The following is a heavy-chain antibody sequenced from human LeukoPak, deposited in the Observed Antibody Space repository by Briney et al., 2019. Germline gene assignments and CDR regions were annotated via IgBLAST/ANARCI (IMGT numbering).Heavy chain of an antibody. Sequence: SETLSLTCTVSGGSISSYYWSWIRQPPGKGLEWIGYIYYSGSANYNPSLKSRVTISVDTSKNQFSLKLSSVTAADTAVYYCARDSRRELLHAFDIWGQGTMVTVSS. V-gene: IGHV4-59*01. D-gene: IGHD1-26*01. J-gene: IGHJ3*02. CDR2: IYYSGSA. CDR3: ARDSRRELLHAFDI. CDR1: GGSISSYY.